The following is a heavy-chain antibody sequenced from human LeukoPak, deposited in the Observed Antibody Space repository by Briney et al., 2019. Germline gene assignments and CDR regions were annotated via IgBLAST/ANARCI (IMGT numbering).Heavy chain of an antibody. CDR3: ASGYCSGGSCDEAGY. V-gene: IGHV3-30*03. D-gene: IGHD2-15*01. Sequence: GGSLRLSCAASGFTFSSYGMHWVRQAPGKGLEWVAVISYDGSNKYYADSVKGRFTISRDNSKNTLYLQMNSLRAEDMAVYYCASGYCSGGSCDEAGYWGQGTLVTVSS. J-gene: IGHJ4*02. CDR2: ISYDGSNK. CDR1: GFTFSSYG.